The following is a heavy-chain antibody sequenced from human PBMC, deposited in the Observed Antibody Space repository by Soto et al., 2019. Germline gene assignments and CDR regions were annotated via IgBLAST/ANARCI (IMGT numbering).Heavy chain of an antibody. Sequence: EVQLLESGGGLVQPGGSLRLSCAASGFTFSSYAMSWVRQAPGKGLECVSAISGSGGSTYYADSVKGRFTISRDNSKNTLYLQMNSLRAEDTAVYYCAKDHGSGSYYIDFGYYYMDVWGKGTTVTVSS. V-gene: IGHV3-23*01. CDR2: ISGSGGST. CDR3: AKDHGSGSYYIDFGYYYMDV. CDR1: GFTFSSYA. J-gene: IGHJ6*03. D-gene: IGHD3-10*01.